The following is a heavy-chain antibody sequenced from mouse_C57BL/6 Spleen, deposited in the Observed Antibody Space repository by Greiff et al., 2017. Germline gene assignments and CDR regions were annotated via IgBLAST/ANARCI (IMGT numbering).Heavy chain of an antibody. CDR1: GYSITSGYY. Sequence: EVQVVESGPGLVKPSQSLSLTCSVTGYSITSGYYWNWIRQFPGNKLEWMGYISYDGSNNYNPSLKNRISITRDTSKNQFFLKLNSVTTEDTATYYCAGDGDYAWFAYWGQGTLVTVSA. J-gene: IGHJ3*01. CDR3: AGDGDYAWFAY. V-gene: IGHV3-6*01. CDR2: ISYDGSN. D-gene: IGHD2-4*01.